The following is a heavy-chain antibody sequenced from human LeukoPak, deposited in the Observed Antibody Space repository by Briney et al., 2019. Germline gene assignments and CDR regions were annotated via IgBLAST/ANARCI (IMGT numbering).Heavy chain of an antibody. CDR3: AREYCSSTSCPYYYYYYGMDV. V-gene: IGHV1-3*01. CDR1: GYTFTSYA. Sequence: GASMKVSCKASGYTFTSYAMHWVRQAPGQRLEWMGWINAGNGNTKYSQKFQGRVTITRDTSASTAYMELSSLRSEDAAVYYCAREYCSSTSCPYYYYYYGMDVWGKGTTVTVSS. D-gene: IGHD2-2*01. J-gene: IGHJ6*04. CDR2: INAGNGNT.